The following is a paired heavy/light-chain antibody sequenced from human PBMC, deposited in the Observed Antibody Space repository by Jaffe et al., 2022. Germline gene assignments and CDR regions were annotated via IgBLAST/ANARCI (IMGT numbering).Light chain of an antibody. CDR3: QQLNSYPIT. CDR1: QGISSY. V-gene: IGKV1-9*01. J-gene: IGKJ5*01. Sequence: DIQLTQSPSFLSASVGDRVTITCRASQGISSYLAWYQQKPGKAPKLLIYAASTLQSGVPSRFSGSGSGTEFTLTISSLQPEDFATYYCQQLNSYPITFGQGTRLEIK. CDR2: AAS.
Heavy chain of an antibody. V-gene: IGHV3-23*01. CDR2: ISGSGGST. CDR1: GFTFSSYA. Sequence: EVQLLESGGGLVQPGGSLRLSCAASGFTFSSYAMSWVRQAPGKGLEWVSAISGSGGSTYYADSVKGRFTISRDNSKNTLYLQMNSLRAEDTAVYYCAKASSGYYGSGSYYRLGAVDYWGQGTLVTVSS. D-gene: IGHD3-10*01. CDR3: AKASSGYYGSGSYYRLGAVDY. J-gene: IGHJ4*02.